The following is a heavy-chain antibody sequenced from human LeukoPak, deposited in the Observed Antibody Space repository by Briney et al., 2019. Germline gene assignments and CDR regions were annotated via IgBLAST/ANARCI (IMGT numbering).Heavy chain of an antibody. CDR1: GFTVSSNY. J-gene: IGHJ5*02. V-gene: IGHV3-66*04. Sequence: GGSLRLSCAASGFTVSSNYMSWVRQAPGKGLEWVSVIYSGGSTYYADSVKGRFTISRDNSKNTPFLQMNSLRAEDTAVYYCARRVDGVITGTTAWFDPWGQGTLVTVSS. CDR2: IYSGGST. CDR3: ARRVDGVITGTTAWFDP. D-gene: IGHD1-7*01.